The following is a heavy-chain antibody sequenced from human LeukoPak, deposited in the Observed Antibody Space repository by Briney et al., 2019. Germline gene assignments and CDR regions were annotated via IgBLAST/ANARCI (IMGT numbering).Heavy chain of an antibody. V-gene: IGHV1-18*01. D-gene: IGHD1-26*01. CDR1: GYTFTSYG. CDR2: ISAYNGNT. J-gene: IGHJ4*02. Sequence: ASVKVSCKASGYTFTSYGISWVRQAPGQGLEWMGWISAYNGNTNYAQKLQGRVTMTTDTSTSTAYMELRSLRSDNTAVYYCARDLQLYSGSYNAHWGQGTLVTVSS. CDR3: ARDLQLYSGSYNAH.